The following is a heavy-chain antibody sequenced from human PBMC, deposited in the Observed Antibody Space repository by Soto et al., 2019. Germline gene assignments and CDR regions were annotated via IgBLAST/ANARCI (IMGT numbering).Heavy chain of an antibody. CDR1: GGSFSGYH. CDR3: ARVSSGYDYDRTSRKTGDYYYGMDV. D-gene: IGHD5-12*01. Sequence: PSETLSLTCAVYGGSFSGYHWSWIRQPPGKGLEWIGEINHSGSTNYNPSLKSRVTISVDTSKNQFSLKLSSVTAADTAVYYCARVSSGYDYDRTSRKTGDYYYGMDVWGQGTTVTVSS. V-gene: IGHV4-34*01. J-gene: IGHJ6*02. CDR2: INHSGST.